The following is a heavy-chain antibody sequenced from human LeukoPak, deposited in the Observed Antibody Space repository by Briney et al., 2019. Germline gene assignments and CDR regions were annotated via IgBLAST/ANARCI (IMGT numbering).Heavy chain of an antibody. CDR1: EFTFSSYW. Sequence: PGGSLRLSCAASEFTFSSYWMHWVRQAPGKGLVWVSRINSDGSSTSYADSVKGRFTISRDNAKNTLYLQMNSLRAEDTAVYYCARDEAAAPSGIAVAGTNLDYWGQGTLVTVSS. J-gene: IGHJ4*02. CDR2: INSDGSST. D-gene: IGHD6-19*01. CDR3: ARDEAAAPSGIAVAGTNLDY. V-gene: IGHV3-74*01.